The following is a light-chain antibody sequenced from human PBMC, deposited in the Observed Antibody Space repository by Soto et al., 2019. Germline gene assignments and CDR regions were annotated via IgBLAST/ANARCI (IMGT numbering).Light chain of an antibody. V-gene: IGKV1-5*01. CDR3: QQYNSYVYT. CDR1: QSISSW. Sequence: DIQMTQSPSTLSASVGDRVTITCRASQSISSWLDWYQQKPGKAPKLLIYDASSLESGVPSRFSGSGSGTEFTLTISSLQPDDVATYYCQQYNSYVYTFGQGTKLEIK. J-gene: IGKJ2*01. CDR2: DAS.